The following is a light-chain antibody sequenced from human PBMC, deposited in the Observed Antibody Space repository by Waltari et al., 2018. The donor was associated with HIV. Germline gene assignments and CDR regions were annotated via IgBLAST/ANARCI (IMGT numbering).Light chain of an antibody. CDR2: YNA. V-gene: IGLV3-21*04. CDR1: NIGTKS. Sequence: SYVLTQPPSVSVAPGKTAKITCVGNNIGTKSVHWYQQKPDQPPVLVIYYNADRPSGIPERFSGSNSGNTATLTINRVEAGDEADYYCHVWDTISDHVVFGGGSKLTVL. CDR3: HVWDTISDHVV. J-gene: IGLJ2*01.